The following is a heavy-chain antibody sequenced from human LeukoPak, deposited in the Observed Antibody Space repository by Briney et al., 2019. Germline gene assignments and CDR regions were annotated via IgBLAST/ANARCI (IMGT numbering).Heavy chain of an antibody. CDR2: ILGDGSST. J-gene: IGHJ4*02. V-gene: IGHV3-43*02. Sequence: AGGSLRLSCAASGFTFDDYAMHWVRQVPGKGLERVSLILGDGSSTNYADSVKGRFTISRDNSKNSLYLHMNSLGVEDTALYFCAKDRYSSSWYTIDYWGQGTLVTVSS. D-gene: IGHD6-13*01. CDR3: AKDRYSSSWYTIDY. CDR1: GFTFDDYA.